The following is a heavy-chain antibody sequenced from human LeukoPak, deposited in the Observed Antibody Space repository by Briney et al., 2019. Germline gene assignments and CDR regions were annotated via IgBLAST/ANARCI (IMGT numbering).Heavy chain of an antibody. D-gene: IGHD6-19*01. J-gene: IGHJ4*02. CDR1: GFTFSSNW. Sequence: PGGSLRLSCAASGFTFSSNWMHWVRQAPGKGLVWVSRINSDGSSTSYADSVKGRFTISRDNAKNTLYLQMNSLRAEDTAVYYCARDLGGYSSGWTIDYWGQGTLVTISS. CDR2: INSDGSST. CDR3: ARDLGGYSSGWTIDY. V-gene: IGHV3-74*01.